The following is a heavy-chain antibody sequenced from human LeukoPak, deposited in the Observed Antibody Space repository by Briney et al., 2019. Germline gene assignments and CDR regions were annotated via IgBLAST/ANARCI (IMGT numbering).Heavy chain of an antibody. Sequence: TGGSLRLSCAASGFTFDDYGMSWVRQGPGKGLEWVSGINWNGGNTGYADSVKGRFTILRDNAKNSLYLEMGSLRVEDTALYYCARTSDGNWFDPWGQGTLVTVSS. J-gene: IGHJ5*02. D-gene: IGHD1-26*01. V-gene: IGHV3-20*04. CDR1: GFTFDDYG. CDR2: INWNGGNT. CDR3: ARTSDGNWFDP.